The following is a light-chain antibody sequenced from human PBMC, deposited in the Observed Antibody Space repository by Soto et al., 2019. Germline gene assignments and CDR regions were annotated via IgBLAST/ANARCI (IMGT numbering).Light chain of an antibody. Sequence: QSALTQPASVSGSPGQSITISCTGTSSDVGSYSLVSWYQHRPGKAPKAIIYDVTKRPSGVSHRFSGSKSGNTASLTISGLQAEDEGNYSCSSFAGSTTLWVFGGGTKVTVL. J-gene: IGLJ3*02. CDR1: SSDVGSYSL. CDR3: SSFAGSTTLWV. V-gene: IGLV2-23*02. CDR2: DVT.